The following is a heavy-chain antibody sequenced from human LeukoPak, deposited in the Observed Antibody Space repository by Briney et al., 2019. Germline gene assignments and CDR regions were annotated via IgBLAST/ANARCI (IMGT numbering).Heavy chain of an antibody. D-gene: IGHD4-17*01. J-gene: IGHJ6*02. CDR2: IIPIFGTA. V-gene: IGHV1-69*13. CDR1: GGTFSSYA. CDR3: ARDRHDYGDYYYYYGMDV. Sequence: SVKVSCKASGGTFSSYAISWVRQAPGQGLEWMGGIIPIFGTANYAQKFQGRVTITADESTSTAYMELSSLRSEDTAVYYCARDRHDYGDYYYYYGMDVWGQGTTVTVSS.